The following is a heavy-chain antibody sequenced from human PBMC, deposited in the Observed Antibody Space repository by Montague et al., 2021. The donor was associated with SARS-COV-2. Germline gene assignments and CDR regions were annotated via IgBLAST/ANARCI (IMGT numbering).Heavy chain of an antibody. Sequence: SLRLSGAASGFTFSYYPLHWVRQAPGKGLEWVAVDGSEIQYIDSSKGRFTISRDNSKNTLFLQMNSLRPEDTALYYCARDSYGSIDYWGQGTLVTVSS. CDR2: DGSEI. CDR1: GFTFSYYP. CDR3: ARDSYGSIDY. D-gene: IGHD3-10*01. J-gene: IGHJ4*02. V-gene: IGHV3-30*04.